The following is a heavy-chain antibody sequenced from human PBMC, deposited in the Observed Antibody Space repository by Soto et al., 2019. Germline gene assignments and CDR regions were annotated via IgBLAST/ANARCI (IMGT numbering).Heavy chain of an antibody. J-gene: IGHJ6*02. Sequence: GGSLRLSCSASGFTFSSYAMHWVRQAPGKGLEYVSAISSNGGSTYYADSVKGRFTISRDNSKNTLYLQMSSLRAEDTAVYYCVNGASYSSSWLGYYYYYGMDVWGQGTTVTVSS. CDR3: VNGASYSSSWLGYYYYYGMDV. V-gene: IGHV3-64D*06. CDR1: GFTFSSYA. D-gene: IGHD6-13*01. CDR2: ISSNGGST.